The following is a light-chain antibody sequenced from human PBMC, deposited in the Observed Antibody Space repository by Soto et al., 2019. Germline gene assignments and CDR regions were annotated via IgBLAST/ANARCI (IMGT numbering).Light chain of an antibody. Sequence: QSVLTQPPSVSGTPGQRVTISCSGSSSNIGSNTVNWYQQLPGTAPKLLMYNNNQRPSGVPDRFSGSKSGTSAALAISGLQSEEEADYYCAAWDDRLNGPVVFGGGTKLTVL. J-gene: IGLJ2*01. CDR1: SSNIGSNT. V-gene: IGLV1-44*01. CDR3: AAWDDRLNGPVV. CDR2: NNN.